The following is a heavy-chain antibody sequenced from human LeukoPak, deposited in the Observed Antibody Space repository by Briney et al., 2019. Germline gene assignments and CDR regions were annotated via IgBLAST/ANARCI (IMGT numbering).Heavy chain of an antibody. CDR3: AKFIGPEPQGM. D-gene: IGHD1-14*01. CDR2: IRGSGGGT. Sequence: SGGSLRLSCAASGFTFSSYAMSWVRQAPGKGLEWVSAIRGSGGGTYYADSVKGRFTISRDNSKSTLYLQMNSLRAEDTAVYYCAKFIGPEPQGMWGQGTLVTVSS. CDR1: GFTFSSYA. V-gene: IGHV3-23*01. J-gene: IGHJ4*02.